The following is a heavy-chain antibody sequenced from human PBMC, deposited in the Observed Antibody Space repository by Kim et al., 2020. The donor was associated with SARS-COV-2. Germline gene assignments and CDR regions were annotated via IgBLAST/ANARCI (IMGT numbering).Heavy chain of an antibody. CDR3: ARGYYDYVWGSYRYDNWFDP. V-gene: IGHV1-8*01. J-gene: IGHJ5*02. CDR2: MNPNSGNT. CDR1: GYTFTSYD. D-gene: IGHD3-16*02. Sequence: ASVKVSCKPSGYTFTSYDINWVRQATGQGLEWMGWMNPNSGNTGYAQKFQGRVTMTRNTSISTAYMELSSLRSEDTAVYYCARGYYDYVWGSYRYDNWFDPWGQGTLVTVSS.